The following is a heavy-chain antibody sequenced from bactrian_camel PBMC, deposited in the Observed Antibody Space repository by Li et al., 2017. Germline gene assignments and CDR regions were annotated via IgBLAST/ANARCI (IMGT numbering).Heavy chain of an antibody. D-gene: IGHD3*01. J-gene: IGHJ6*01. Sequence: VQLVESGGGLVQAGGSLRLSCAASDYMAGTLCMGWFRQRPGKEREGVATTYSGDGSTYYADAVKGRFTVSRDNAKKMVYLQMNSLKPEDTAMYYCAADWSGADACRSRAIGAPDFAYLGQGTQVTVS. CDR1: DYMAGTLC. CDR2: TYSGDGST. V-gene: IGHV3S40*01. CDR3: AADWSGADACRSRAIGAPDFAY.